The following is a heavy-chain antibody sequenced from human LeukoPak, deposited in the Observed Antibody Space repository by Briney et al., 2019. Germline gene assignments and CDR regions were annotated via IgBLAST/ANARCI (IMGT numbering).Heavy chain of an antibody. Sequence: GGSLRLSCAASGFTFSNCAMSWVRQAPGKGLEWVSGISDNGGSTYYADSMKGQFTISRDNSKNTPYLQMNSLRVEDTAIYYCISQMSLSSSWPYWGQGALVTVSS. D-gene: IGHD6-13*01. CDR1: GFTFSNCA. CDR3: ISQMSLSSSWPY. CDR2: ISDNGGST. J-gene: IGHJ4*02. V-gene: IGHV3-23*01.